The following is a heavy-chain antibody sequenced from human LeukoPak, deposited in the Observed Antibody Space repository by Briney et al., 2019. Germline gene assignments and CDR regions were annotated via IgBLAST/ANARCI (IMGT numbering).Heavy chain of an antibody. Sequence: PGGSLRLSCAASGFTFSSYAMSWVRQAPGKGLEWVSAISGSGGSTYYADSVKGRFTISRDNSKNTLYLQMNSLRAEDTAVYYCAKDWERIFYCYGMDVWGQGTTVTVSS. V-gene: IGHV3-23*01. CDR1: GFTFSSYA. D-gene: IGHD2-15*01. CDR3: AKDWERIFYCYGMDV. CDR2: ISGSGGST. J-gene: IGHJ6*02.